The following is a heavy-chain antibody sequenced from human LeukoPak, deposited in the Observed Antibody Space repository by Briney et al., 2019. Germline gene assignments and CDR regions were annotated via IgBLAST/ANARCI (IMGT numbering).Heavy chain of an antibody. Sequence: SETLSLTCTASGGSISNYYWSWIRQPAGKGLEWIGRIYTSGGTVYNPSLKSRVTMSVDTSKNQFSLKLSSVTAADTAGYYCSRSGTGFDIPGDYWGQGTLVTVSS. CDR3: SRSGTGFDIPGDY. J-gene: IGHJ4*02. D-gene: IGHD3-9*01. V-gene: IGHV4-4*07. CDR2: IYTSGGT. CDR1: GGSISNYY.